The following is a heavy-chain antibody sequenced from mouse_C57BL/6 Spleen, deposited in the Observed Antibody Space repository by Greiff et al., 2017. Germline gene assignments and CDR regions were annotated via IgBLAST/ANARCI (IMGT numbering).Heavy chain of an antibody. CDR2: INPYNGDT. J-gene: IGHJ3*01. CDR1: GYSFTGYF. Sequence: VQLQQSGPELVKPGDSVKISCKASGYSFTGYFMNWVMQSPGKSLEWIGRINPYNGDTFYNQKFKGKATLTVDKSSSTAHMELRSLTSEDSAVYYCAREEGYDYDGGAWFAYWGQGTLVTVSA. V-gene: IGHV1-20*01. CDR3: AREEGYDYDGGAWFAY. D-gene: IGHD2-4*01.